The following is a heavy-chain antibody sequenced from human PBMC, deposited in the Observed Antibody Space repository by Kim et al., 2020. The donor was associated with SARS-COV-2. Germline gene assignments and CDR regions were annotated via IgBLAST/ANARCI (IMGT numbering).Heavy chain of an antibody. D-gene: IGHD3-10*01. V-gene: IGHV4-30-4*01. CDR1: GGSISSGNYY. Sequence: SETLSLTCTVSGGSISSGNYYWSCIRQPPGTGLEWIGYIFYSGSTNHNPSLKSRVIMSVDTSKNQFSLRLSSVTAADLAVYDCARDLANYYGSGTNWLDS. CDR2: IFYSGST. CDR3: ARDLANYYGSGTNWLDS. J-gene: IGHJ5*01.